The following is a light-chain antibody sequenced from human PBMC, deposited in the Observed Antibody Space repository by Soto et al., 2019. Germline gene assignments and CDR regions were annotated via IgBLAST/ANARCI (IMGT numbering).Light chain of an antibody. CDR3: GTWDSSLSALI. CDR2: DNN. V-gene: IGLV1-51*01. Sequence: SVLTQPPSVSAAPGQKVTISCSGSSSNIGNNYVSWYQQLPGTAPKLLIYDNNNRPSGIPDRFSGSKSGTSATLGITGLQTGDEADYYCGTWDSSLSALIFGTGTKLTVL. CDR1: SSNIGNNY. J-gene: IGLJ1*01.